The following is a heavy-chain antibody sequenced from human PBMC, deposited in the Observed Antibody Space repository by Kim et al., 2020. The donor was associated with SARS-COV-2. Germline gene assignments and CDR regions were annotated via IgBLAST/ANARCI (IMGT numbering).Heavy chain of an antibody. Sequence: GGSLRLSCAASGFTFSNAWMSWVRQAPGKGLEWVGRIKSKTDGGTTDYAAPVKGRFTISRDDSKNTLYLQMNSLKTEDTAVYYCTTTFISGVVPAADYWGQGTLVTVSS. D-gene: IGHD2-2*01. CDR3: TTTFISGVVPAADY. CDR2: IKSKTDGGTT. V-gene: IGHV3-15*01. J-gene: IGHJ4*02. CDR1: GFTFSNAW.